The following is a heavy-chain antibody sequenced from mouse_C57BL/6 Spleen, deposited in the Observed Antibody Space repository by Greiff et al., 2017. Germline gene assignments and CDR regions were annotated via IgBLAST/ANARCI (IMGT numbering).Heavy chain of an antibody. J-gene: IGHJ3*01. D-gene: IGHD4-1*01. CDR1: GFTFSSYG. CDR3: ARHGSGTEFAY. V-gene: IGHV5-6*01. Sequence: EVKLVESGGDLVKPGGSLKLSCAASGFTFSSYGMSWVRQTPDKRLEWVATISSGGSYTYYPDSVKGRFTISRDNAKNTLYLQMRSLKSEDTAMYYCARHGSGTEFAYWGQGTLVTVSA. CDR2: ISSGGSYT.